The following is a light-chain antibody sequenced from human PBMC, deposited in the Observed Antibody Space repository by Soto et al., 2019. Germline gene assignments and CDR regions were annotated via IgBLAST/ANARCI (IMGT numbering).Light chain of an antibody. CDR3: SSFTSSSVVI. Sequence: QSALTQPASVSGSLGQSVTISCTGTNSDVGRYKYVSWHQQHPGKAPKLLIYEVSDRPSGISNRFSGSKSGNTASLTISGLQAEDEADYYCSSFTSSSVVIFGGGTKVTVL. CDR2: EVS. CDR1: NSDVGRYKY. V-gene: IGLV2-14*03. J-gene: IGLJ2*01.